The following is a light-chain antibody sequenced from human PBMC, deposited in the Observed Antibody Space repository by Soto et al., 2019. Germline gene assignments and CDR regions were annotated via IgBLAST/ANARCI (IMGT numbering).Light chain of an antibody. J-gene: IGKJ1*01. CDR2: GAS. CDR1: ESLSSNY. Sequence: EIVLTQSPGTLSLFPGERATLSCRASESLSSNYLAWHQQKPGQAPRLLIYGASSRATGISARFSGSGSGTQFTLTISSLQSEDFAVYYCQQYNNWPTFGQGTKVDIK. CDR3: QQYNNWPT. V-gene: IGKV3D-15*01.